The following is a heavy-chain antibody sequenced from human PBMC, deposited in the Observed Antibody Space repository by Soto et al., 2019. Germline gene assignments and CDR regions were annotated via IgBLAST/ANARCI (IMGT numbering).Heavy chain of an antibody. Sequence: GGSLRLSCAVSGLTVSRTQMSWVRQAPGKGLQWVSVIYSAGSTYYANAVKGRFTISRDISENKIFLELNGLTVDDTTVYYCASAREPEYSISIFFDYWGRGTVVTVYS. CDR2: IYSAGST. CDR1: GLTVSRTQ. CDR3: ASAREPEYSISIFFDY. V-gene: IGHV3-53*01. D-gene: IGHD6-6*01. J-gene: IGHJ4*02.